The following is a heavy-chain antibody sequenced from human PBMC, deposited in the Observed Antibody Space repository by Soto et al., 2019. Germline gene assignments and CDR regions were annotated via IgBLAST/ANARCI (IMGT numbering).Heavy chain of an antibody. CDR2: ISNNGGST. V-gene: IGHV3-64D*06. CDR3: VKDPSRGGWYGFFLH. J-gene: IGHJ1*01. D-gene: IGHD6-19*01. Sequence: PGGSLRLSCSASGFILSDYAMHWVRLTPGKGLEFVSAISNNGGSTNDAPSVWGRFTISRDNSKNTVYLEMSSLRVEDTAIYYCVKDPSRGGWYGFFLHWGQGTVVTVSS. CDR1: GFILSDYA.